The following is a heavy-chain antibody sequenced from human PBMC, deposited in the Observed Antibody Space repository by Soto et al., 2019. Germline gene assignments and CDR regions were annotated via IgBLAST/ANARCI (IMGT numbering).Heavy chain of an antibody. D-gene: IGHD4-17*01. V-gene: IGHV3-30*18. J-gene: IGHJ4*02. CDR3: AKEYGDYAVYYFDY. CDR1: GFTFSSYG. CDR2: ISYDGSNK. Sequence: PGGSLRLSCAASGFTFSSYGMHWVRQAPGKGLEWVAVISYDGSNKYYADSVKGRFTISRDNSKNTLYLQMNSLRAEDTAVYYCAKEYGDYAVYYFDYWGQGTLVTVSS.